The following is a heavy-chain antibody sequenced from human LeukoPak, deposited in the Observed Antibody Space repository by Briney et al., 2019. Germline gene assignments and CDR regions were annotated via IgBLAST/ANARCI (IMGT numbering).Heavy chain of an antibody. V-gene: IGHV4-34*01. J-gene: IGHJ4*02. CDR3: ARGGSRLLWFGEPQRYYFDY. CDR1: GGSFSGYY. D-gene: IGHD3-10*01. CDR2: INHSGST. Sequence: SETLSLTCAVYGGSFSGYYWSWIRQPPGKGLEWIGEINHSGSTNYNPSLKGRVTISVDTSKNQFSLKLSSVTAADTAVYYCARGGSRLLWFGEPQRYYFDYWGQGTLVTVSS.